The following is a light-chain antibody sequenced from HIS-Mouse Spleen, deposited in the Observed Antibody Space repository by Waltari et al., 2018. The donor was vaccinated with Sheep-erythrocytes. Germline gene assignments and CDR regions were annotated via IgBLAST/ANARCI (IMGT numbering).Light chain of an antibody. J-gene: IGLJ1*01. CDR2: DVS. CDR1: ISDVGGYHY. CDR3: CSYAGSYNHV. V-gene: IGLV2-11*01. Sequence: QSALTQPRSVSGSPGQSVTISCTGTISDVGGYHYVAWYHQHPGKAPKLMIYDVSKRPSGVPDRFSGSKSGNTASLTISGLQAEDEADYYCCSYAGSYNHVFATGTKVTVL.